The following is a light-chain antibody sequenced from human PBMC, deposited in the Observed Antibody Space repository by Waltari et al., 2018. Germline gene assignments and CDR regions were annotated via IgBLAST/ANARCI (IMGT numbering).Light chain of an antibody. CDR2: GAS. V-gene: IGKV3-20*01. CDR3: QQYGSSRT. CDR1: QSVSSSY. Sequence: ELVLTQSPGPLSLSRGERDTLSCRASQSVSSSYLAWYQQKPGQAPRLLIYGASSRATGIPDRFSGSGSGTDFTLTISRLEPEDFAVYYCQQYGSSRTFGQGTKVEIK. J-gene: IGKJ1*01.